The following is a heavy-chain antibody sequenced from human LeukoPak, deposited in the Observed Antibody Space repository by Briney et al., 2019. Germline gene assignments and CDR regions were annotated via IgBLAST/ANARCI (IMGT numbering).Heavy chain of an antibody. CDR1: GGSFSGYY. Sequence: KPSETLSLTCAVYGGSFSGYYWSWIRQPPGKGLEWIGYIYYSGSTTYKPSLKSRVTISVDTSKNQFSLKLSSVTAADTAVYYCARLSIVGATNFDYWGQGTLVTVSS. CDR3: ARLSIVGATNFDY. V-gene: IGHV4-59*08. D-gene: IGHD1-26*01. CDR2: IYYSGST. J-gene: IGHJ4*02.